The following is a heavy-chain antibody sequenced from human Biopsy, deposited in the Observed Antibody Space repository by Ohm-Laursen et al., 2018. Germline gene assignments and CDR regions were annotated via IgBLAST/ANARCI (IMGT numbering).Heavy chain of an antibody. CDR1: GVSINGGRYY. CDR2: IFYSANT. CDR3: ARLGSGDYFPTFFDF. Sequence: SQTLSLTCTVSGVSINGGRYYWNWLRHHPGKGLEWIGNIFYSANTYYNPSLKSRVTISADTSKNQFSLKLSSVTAADTAVYYCARLGSGDYFPTFFDFWGQGALVTVSS. D-gene: IGHD5-12*01. V-gene: IGHV4-31*03. J-gene: IGHJ4*02.